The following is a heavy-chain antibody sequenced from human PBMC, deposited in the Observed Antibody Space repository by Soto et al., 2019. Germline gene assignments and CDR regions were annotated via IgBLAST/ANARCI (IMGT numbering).Heavy chain of an antibody. D-gene: IGHD3-3*01. V-gene: IGHV4-30-2*01. J-gene: IGHJ4*02. CDR3: ARYYDFWSGSYYFDY. CDR1: GGSISSGGYS. CDR2: IYHSGST. Sequence: SETLSLTCAVSGGSISSGGYSWSWIRQPPGKGLEWIGYIYHSGSTYYNPSLKSRVTISVDRSKNQFSLKVSSVTAANTAVYYCARYYDFWSGSYYFDYWGQGTLVTSPQ.